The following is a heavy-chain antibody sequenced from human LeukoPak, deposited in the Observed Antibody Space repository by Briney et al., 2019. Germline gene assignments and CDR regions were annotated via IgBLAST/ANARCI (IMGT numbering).Heavy chain of an antibody. CDR3: ARHVDSYYDILTGYYS. CDR1: GGSVSSGGYA. Sequence: SETLSLTCAVSGGSVSSGGYAWSWIRQPPGKGLEWIGYIYYRGSTNYNPSLKSRVTLSVDTCKNQFSLNISSVTAADTAVYYCARHVDSYYDILTGYYSWGQGTLVTVSS. CDR2: IYYRGST. D-gene: IGHD3-9*01. V-gene: IGHV4-61*08. J-gene: IGHJ5*02.